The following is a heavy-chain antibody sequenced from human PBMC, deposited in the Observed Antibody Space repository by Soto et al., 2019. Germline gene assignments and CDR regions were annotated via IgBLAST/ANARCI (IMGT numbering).Heavy chain of an antibody. V-gene: IGHV3-30*18. CDR1: GFTFSTYG. Sequence: QVHLVESGGGVVQPGRSLRLSCAASGFTFSTYGMHWVRQAPGKGLEWVAAISYDGSDKYYGESVKGRFTIYRDNSRNTLDLQMNSLRAEDTALYYCAKTPWDRYYSHTLDYWGQGNMVTVSS. D-gene: IGHD2-21*01. J-gene: IGHJ4*02. CDR2: ISYDGSDK. CDR3: AKTPWDRYYSHTLDY.